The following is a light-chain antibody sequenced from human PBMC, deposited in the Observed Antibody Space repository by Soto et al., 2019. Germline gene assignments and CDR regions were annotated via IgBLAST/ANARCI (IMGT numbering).Light chain of an antibody. J-gene: IGLJ3*02. V-gene: IGLV2-23*02. CDR2: EVY. CDR1: SNDIGSYSL. CDR3: CSYAGSSWV. Sequence: QSVLTQPASVSGSPGQSITISCTGTSNDIGSYSLVSWYQQYPGKAPKLMIYEVYKRPSGVSNRFSGFKSGNAASLTISGLQAEDDAHYYCCSYAGSSWVFGGGTKLTVL.